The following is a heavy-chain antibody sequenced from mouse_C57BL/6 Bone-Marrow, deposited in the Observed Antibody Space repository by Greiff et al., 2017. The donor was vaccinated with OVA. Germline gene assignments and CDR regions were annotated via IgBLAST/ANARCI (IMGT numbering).Heavy chain of an antibody. CDR2: IYPRSGNT. D-gene: IGHD3-2*02. Sequence: VKLMESGAELARPGASVKLSCKASGYTFTSYGISWVKQRTGQGLEWIGEIYPRSGNTYYNEKFKGKATLTADKSSSTAYMELRSLTSEDSAVYFCARRRLRLREDYWGQGTSVTVSS. CDR3: ARRRLRLREDY. V-gene: IGHV1-81*01. CDR1: GYTFTSYG. J-gene: IGHJ4*01.